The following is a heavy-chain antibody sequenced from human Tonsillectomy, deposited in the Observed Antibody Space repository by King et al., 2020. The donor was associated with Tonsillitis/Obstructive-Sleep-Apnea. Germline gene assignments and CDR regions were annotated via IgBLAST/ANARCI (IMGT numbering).Heavy chain of an antibody. V-gene: IGHV4-59*01. Sequence: VQLQESGPGLVKPSETLSLTCTFSGGSISSYYWSWIRQPPGKGLEWVGYIYYSGSTSYNPSLKSRVTISVDTSKNQLSLKLSAVTAADTAVYYCARVGYDNWFDPWGQGTLVTVSS. CDR3: ARVGYDNWFDP. CDR2: IYYSGST. D-gene: IGHD1-1*01. J-gene: IGHJ5*02. CDR1: GGSISSYY.